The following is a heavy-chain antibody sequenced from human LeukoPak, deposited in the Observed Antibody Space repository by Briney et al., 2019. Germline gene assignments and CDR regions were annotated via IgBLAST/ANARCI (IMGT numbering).Heavy chain of an antibody. V-gene: IGHV3-23*01. Sequence: GGSLRLSCAASGFTFNNYAMSWVRQAPGKGLEWVSAISSSGDITFYADSVKGRFTISRDNSRYTLYLQMNSLRAEDAAVYHCAIYGGSGTNAFDMWGQGTMVTVSS. CDR3: AIYGGSGTNAFDM. CDR1: GFTFNNYA. CDR2: ISSSGDIT. D-gene: IGHD5-12*01. J-gene: IGHJ3*02.